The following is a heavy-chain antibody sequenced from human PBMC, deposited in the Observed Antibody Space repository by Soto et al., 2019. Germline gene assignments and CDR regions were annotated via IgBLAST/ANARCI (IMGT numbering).Heavy chain of an antibody. Sequence: SETLSLTCTVSGGSISSYYCSWIRQPPGKGLEWIGYIYYRGSTNYNPSLKSRVTISVDTSKTQFSLKLSSVTAADTAVYYGARHEGAAAGYYFDYWGQGTLVTVSS. CDR1: GGSISSYY. CDR2: IYYRGST. J-gene: IGHJ4*02. D-gene: IGHD6-13*01. CDR3: ARHEGAAAGYYFDY. V-gene: IGHV4-59*08.